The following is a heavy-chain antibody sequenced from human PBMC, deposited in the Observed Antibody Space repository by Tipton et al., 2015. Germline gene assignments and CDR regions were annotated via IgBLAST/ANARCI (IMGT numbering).Heavy chain of an antibody. V-gene: IGHV1-2*02. CDR3: VRDSGRPGYYWYFDL. CDR1: GYSFINYY. D-gene: IGHD2-2*03. CDR2: VNPKRGDA. Sequence: QVQLVQSGAEVKKPGASVKVSCKASGYSFINYYVHWLRQAPGQGLEWMGWVNPKRGDASYAQRFQGRVAMTRDRSSSTLYMDLTNLESDDTAVYYCVRDSGRPGYYWYFDLWGRGTLVTVSS. J-gene: IGHJ2*01.